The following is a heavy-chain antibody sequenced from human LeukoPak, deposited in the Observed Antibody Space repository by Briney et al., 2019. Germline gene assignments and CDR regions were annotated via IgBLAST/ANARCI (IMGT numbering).Heavy chain of an antibody. Sequence: GGSLRLSCAASGFTVSSNYMSWVRQAPGKGLEWVSVIYSGGSTYYADSVQGRFTISRDNAKNTLLLQMNSLRAEDTAVYYCARPQVNDYGDCGIWGQGTMVAVSS. J-gene: IGHJ3*02. V-gene: IGHV3-53*01. CDR3: ARPQVNDYGDCGI. CDR1: GFTVSSNY. CDR2: IYSGGST. D-gene: IGHD4-17*01.